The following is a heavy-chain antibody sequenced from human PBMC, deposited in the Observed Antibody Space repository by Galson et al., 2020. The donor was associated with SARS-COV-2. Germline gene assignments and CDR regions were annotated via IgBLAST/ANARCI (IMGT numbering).Heavy chain of an antibody. CDR3: ARVGPAAIPDWFDP. CDR1: GFTFSSYW. J-gene: IGHJ5*02. D-gene: IGHD2-2*02. Sequence: GESLKISCAASGFTFSSYWMSWVRQAPGKGLEWVANIKQDGSEKYYVDSVKGRFTISRDNAKNSLYLQMNSLRAEDTAVYYCARVGPAAIPDWFDPCCQGTLVTVSS. V-gene: IGHV3-7*01. CDR2: IKQDGSEK.